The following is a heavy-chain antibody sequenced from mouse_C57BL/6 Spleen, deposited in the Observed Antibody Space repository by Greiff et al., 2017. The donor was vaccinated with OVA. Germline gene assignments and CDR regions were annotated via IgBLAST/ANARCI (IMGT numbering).Heavy chain of an antibody. CDR1: GYTFTSYG. D-gene: IGHD2-3*01. Sequence: VQLQQSGAELARPGASVKLSCKASGYTFTSYGISWVKQRTGQGLEWIGEIYPRSGNTYYNEKFKGKATLTADKSSSTAYMELRSLTSEDSAVYFCARGGNDDGYYLYYFDYWGQGTTLTVSS. CDR3: ARGGNDDGYYLYYFDY. CDR2: IYPRSGNT. V-gene: IGHV1-81*01. J-gene: IGHJ2*01.